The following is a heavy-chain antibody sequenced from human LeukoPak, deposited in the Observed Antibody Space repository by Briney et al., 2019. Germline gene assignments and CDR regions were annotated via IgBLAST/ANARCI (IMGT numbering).Heavy chain of an antibody. CDR3: ARDPVGSSWLDYYYCYGMDV. CDR1: GYTFTSYY. D-gene: IGHD6-13*01. Sequence: GASVKVSCKASGYTFTSYYMHWVRQAPGQGLEWMGIINPSGGSTSYAQKFQGRVTMTRDTSTSTVYMELSSLRSEDTAVYYCARDPVGSSWLDYYYCYGMDVWGQGTTVTVSS. J-gene: IGHJ6*02. V-gene: IGHV1-46*01. CDR2: INPSGGST.